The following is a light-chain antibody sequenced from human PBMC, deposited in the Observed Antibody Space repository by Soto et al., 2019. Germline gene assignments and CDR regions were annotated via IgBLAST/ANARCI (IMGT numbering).Light chain of an antibody. CDR2: RNN. V-gene: IGLV1-47*01. Sequence: QSVLTQPPSASGTPGQRVTISCSGSSSNIGSNFVYWYQQFPGTAPKLLIYRNNQRPSGVPDRFSGSKSGTSASLAISGLPSEDEADYYCQSYDSSLSASVFGGGTKLTVL. CDR1: SSNIGSNF. CDR3: QSYDSSLSASV. J-gene: IGLJ3*02.